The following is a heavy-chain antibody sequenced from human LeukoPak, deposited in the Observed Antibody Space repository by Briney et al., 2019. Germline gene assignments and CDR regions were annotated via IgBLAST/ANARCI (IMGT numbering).Heavy chain of an antibody. CDR2: ISYDGSNK. V-gene: IGHV3-30-3*01. J-gene: IGHJ4*02. CDR3: ARSRSPITMVRGVISSV. CDR1: GFTFSSYA. Sequence: GGSLRLSCAASGFTFSSYAMHWVRQAPGKGLEWVAVISYDGSNKYYADSVKGRFTISRDNSKNTLYLQMNSLRAEDTAVYYCARSRSPITMVRGVISSVWGQGTLVTVSS. D-gene: IGHD3-10*01.